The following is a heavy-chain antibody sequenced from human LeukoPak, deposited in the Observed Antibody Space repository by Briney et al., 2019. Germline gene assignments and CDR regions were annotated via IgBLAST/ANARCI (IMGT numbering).Heavy chain of an antibody. CDR3: ARQKSIAVAPDY. CDR2: IYPGDSDT. Sequence: GESLNISCKGSGYSFTSYWIGWVRQVPGKGMEWMGIIYPGDSDTRYSPSFQGQVTISADKSISTAYLQWSSLKASDTAMYYCARQKSIAVAPDYWGQGTLVTVSS. J-gene: IGHJ4*02. V-gene: IGHV5-51*01. D-gene: IGHD6-19*01. CDR1: GYSFTSYW.